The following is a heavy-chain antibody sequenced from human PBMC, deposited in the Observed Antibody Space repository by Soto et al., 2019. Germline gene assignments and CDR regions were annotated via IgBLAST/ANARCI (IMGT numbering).Heavy chain of an antibody. CDR1: GFTFSSYA. D-gene: IGHD6-19*01. J-gene: IGHJ4*02. CDR3: AKEIAVAGTSIGY. CDR2: ISGSGGST. V-gene: IGHV3-23*01. Sequence: EVQLLESGGGLVQPGGSLKLSCAASGFTFSSYAMSWVRQAPGKGLEWVSAISGSGGSTYYADSVKGRFTISRDNSKNTLYLQMNGLRAEDTALYYCAKEIAVAGTSIGYWGQGTLVIASS.